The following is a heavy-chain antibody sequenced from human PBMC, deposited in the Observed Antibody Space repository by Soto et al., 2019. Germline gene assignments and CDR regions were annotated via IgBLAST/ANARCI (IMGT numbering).Heavy chain of an antibody. CDR1: GFTFSSYA. Sequence: QVQLVESGGGVVQPGRSLRLSCAASGFTFSSYAMHWVRQAPGKGLEWVAVISYDGSNKYYADSVKGRFTISRDNSKNTLYLQMNSLGAEDTAVYYCARDADCCGGSCYSRGGYFDYWGQGTLVTVSS. CDR2: ISYDGSNK. J-gene: IGHJ4*02. CDR3: ARDADCCGGSCYSRGGYFDY. V-gene: IGHV3-30-3*01. D-gene: IGHD2-15*01.